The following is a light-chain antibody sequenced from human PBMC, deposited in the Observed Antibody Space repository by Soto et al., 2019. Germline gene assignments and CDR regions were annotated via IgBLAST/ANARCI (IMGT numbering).Light chain of an antibody. CDR3: QQYSNWPT. CDR2: GTS. CDR1: ETVNRSY. J-gene: IGKJ5*01. Sequence: EIVLTQSPATLSLSPGERATLSCRASETVNRSYLAWYQQKPGQAPRLLIYGTSRRAIGIPDRFSGGGSGTDFTLAISRLEPEDFALYYCQQYSNWPTFGQGTRLEIK. V-gene: IGKV3D-20*02.